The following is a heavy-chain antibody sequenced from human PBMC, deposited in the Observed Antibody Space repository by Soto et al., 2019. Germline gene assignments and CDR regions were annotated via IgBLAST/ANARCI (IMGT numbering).Heavy chain of an antibody. CDR1: GGSISSSSYY. CDR3: ARHVWAVTPFDY. CDR2: IYYSGST. D-gene: IGHD2-21*02. Sequence: SETLSLTCTVSGGSISSSSYYWGWIRQPPGKGLEWIGSIYYSGSTYYNPSLKSRVTISVDTSKNQFSLKLSSVTAADTAVYYCARHVWAVTPFDYWGQGTLVTVSS. V-gene: IGHV4-39*01. J-gene: IGHJ4*02.